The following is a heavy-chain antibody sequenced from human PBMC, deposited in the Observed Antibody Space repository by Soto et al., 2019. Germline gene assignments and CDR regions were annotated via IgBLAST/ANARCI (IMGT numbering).Heavy chain of an antibody. CDR2: ISVYNGNT. CDR3: ARGQYDILTGYYTGPFDY. J-gene: IGHJ4*02. Sequence: ASVKVSCKASGYTFSNYGISWVRQAPGQGLEWMGWISVYNGNTHYAQKLQDRVTMTTDTSTGTAYMELNSLRAEDTAVYYCARGQYDILTGYYTGPFDYWGQGTLVTVSS. V-gene: IGHV1-18*01. CDR1: GYTFSNYG. D-gene: IGHD3-9*01.